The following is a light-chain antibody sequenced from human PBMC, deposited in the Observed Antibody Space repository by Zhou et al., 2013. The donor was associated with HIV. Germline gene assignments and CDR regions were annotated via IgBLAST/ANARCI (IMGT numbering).Light chain of an antibody. CDR1: QSVRNQ. V-gene: IGKV3-15*01. Sequence: EIVLTQSPGTLSLSPGERAALSCRASQSVRNQLAWYQQKPGQAPRLLIRGASARATGIPDRFSGSGSGTEFTLTISSLQSEDSAVYYCQQYNDRPPWTFGQGTKVEIK. CDR2: GAS. CDR3: QQYNDRPPWT. J-gene: IGKJ1*01.